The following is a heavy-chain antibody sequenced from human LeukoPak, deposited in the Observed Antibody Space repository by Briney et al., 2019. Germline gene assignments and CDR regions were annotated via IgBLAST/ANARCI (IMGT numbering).Heavy chain of an antibody. Sequence: SETLSLTCTVSGYSISSGYYWGWIRQPPGKGLEWIGSIYHSGSTYYNPSLKSRVTISVDTSKNQFSLKLSSVTAADTAVYYCARYFYGSGSAGAFDIWGQGTMVTVSS. D-gene: IGHD3-10*01. CDR3: ARYFYGSGSAGAFDI. CDR2: IYHSGST. V-gene: IGHV4-38-2*02. CDR1: GYSISSGYY. J-gene: IGHJ3*02.